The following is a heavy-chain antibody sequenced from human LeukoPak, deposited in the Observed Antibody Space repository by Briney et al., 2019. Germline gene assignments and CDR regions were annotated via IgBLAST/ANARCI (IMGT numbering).Heavy chain of an antibody. CDR2: INHSGST. CDR3: ARQFGSSHKSYMDV. Sequence: SETLSLTCAVYGVSFSGYYWSWIRQPPGKGLEWIGEINHSGSTNYNPSLKSRVTISVDTSKNQLYLKLGSVTAADTAVYYCARQFGSSHKSYMDVWGKGTTVTVSS. D-gene: IGHD3-10*01. J-gene: IGHJ6*03. V-gene: IGHV4-34*01. CDR1: GVSFSGYY.